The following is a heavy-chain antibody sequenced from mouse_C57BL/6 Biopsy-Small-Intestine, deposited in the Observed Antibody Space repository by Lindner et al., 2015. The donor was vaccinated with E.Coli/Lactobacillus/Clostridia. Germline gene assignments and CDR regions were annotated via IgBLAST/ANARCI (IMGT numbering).Heavy chain of an antibody. D-gene: IGHD1-1*02. J-gene: IGHJ4*01. CDR1: GYIFSNYG. CDR3: ARDEKLLLWIGKFDL. V-gene: IGHV1-81*01. Sequence: SVKVSCKASGYIFSNYGVSWVRQAPGQGLEWMGWISPNNGNATKYAQKFEDRVSLTTDTSTGTAYMELRSLRSDDTAVYFCARDEKLLLWIGKFDLWGQGTQVTVSS. CDR2: ISPNNGNA.